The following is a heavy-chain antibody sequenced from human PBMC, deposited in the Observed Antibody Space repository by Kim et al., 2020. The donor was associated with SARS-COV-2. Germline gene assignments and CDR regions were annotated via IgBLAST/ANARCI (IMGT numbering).Heavy chain of an antibody. V-gene: IGHV4-34*01. Sequence: PSLKSRVTISVDTSKNQFSLKLSSVTAADTAVYYCAREGYYYDSSGPFDYWGQGTLVTVSS. CDR3: AREGYYYDSSGPFDY. J-gene: IGHJ4*02. D-gene: IGHD3-22*01.